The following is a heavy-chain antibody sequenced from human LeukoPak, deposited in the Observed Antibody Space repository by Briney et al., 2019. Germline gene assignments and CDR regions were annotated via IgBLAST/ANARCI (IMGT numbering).Heavy chain of an antibody. Sequence: GGSLRLSCAASGSTFSSYGMHWVRQAPGKGLEWVAFIRYDGSNKYYADSVKGRFTISRDNFKNALYLQMNSLTVEGSAVYYCAKAGIQLRSRYFYDFWGRGSLVTVSS. J-gene: IGHJ4*02. D-gene: IGHD5-24*01. CDR3: AKAGIQLRSRYFYDF. CDR2: IRYDGSNK. CDR1: GSTFSSYG. V-gene: IGHV3-30*02.